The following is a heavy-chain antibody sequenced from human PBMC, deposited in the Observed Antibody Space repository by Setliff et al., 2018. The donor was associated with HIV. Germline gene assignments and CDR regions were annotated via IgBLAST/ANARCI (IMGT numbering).Heavy chain of an antibody. D-gene: IGHD6-19*01. CDR2: IYHDGTT. V-gene: IGHV4-39*07. CDR3: AGHPVTSGWLSLNWFDP. CDR1: GGSINTSSYY. Sequence: SETLSLTCSVSGGSINTSSYYWAWVRQPPGNELEWIGSIYHDGTTHYRSSLRSRADISIDTSKSQISLKVRSVTAADTAVYFCAGHPVTSGWLSLNWFDPWGQGILVTVSS. J-gene: IGHJ5*01.